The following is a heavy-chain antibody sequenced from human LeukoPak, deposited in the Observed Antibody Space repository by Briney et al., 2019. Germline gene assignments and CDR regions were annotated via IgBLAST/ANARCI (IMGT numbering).Heavy chain of an antibody. J-gene: IGHJ4*02. CDR3: ARAPFYGDADY. Sequence: ASVKVSCKASGYTFTTNGISWVRQAPGQGLEWMGWISTYNGNTHYAQKFQGRVTLTTDTSTSTAYMELRSLRSDDTAVYYCARAPFYGDADYWGQGTLVTVSS. CDR1: GYTFTTNG. D-gene: IGHD4-17*01. CDR2: ISTYNGNT. V-gene: IGHV1-18*01.